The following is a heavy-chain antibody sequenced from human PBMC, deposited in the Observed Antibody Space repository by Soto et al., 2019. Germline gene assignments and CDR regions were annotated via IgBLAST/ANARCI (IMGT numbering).Heavy chain of an antibody. D-gene: IGHD3-22*01. V-gene: IGHV5-51*01. J-gene: IGHJ6*02. CDR2: IYPGDSDT. CDR3: ARRYDSSHGMDV. Sequence: PGESLKLPCECSRYRFTTYWIGWVRQMPGKGLEWMGIIYPGDSDTRYSPSFQGQVTISADKSISTAYLQWSSLKASDTAIYYCARRYDSSHGMDVWGQGTTVTVSS. CDR1: RYRFTTYW.